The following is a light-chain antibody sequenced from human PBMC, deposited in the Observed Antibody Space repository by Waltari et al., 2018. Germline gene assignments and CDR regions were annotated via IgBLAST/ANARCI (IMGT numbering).Light chain of an antibody. CDR2: EDN. CDR1: ALPIKY. V-gene: IGLV3-10*01. CDR3: YSVDSSAYARGV. J-gene: IGLJ1*01. Sequence: SYELTQPPSVSVSPGQTARITCPGDALPIKYAYRYQQKAGQAPVLVIDEDNKRPSGIPERFSGSSSGTMATLIISGAQAEDEGDYYCYSVDSSAYARGVFGTGTKVTVL.